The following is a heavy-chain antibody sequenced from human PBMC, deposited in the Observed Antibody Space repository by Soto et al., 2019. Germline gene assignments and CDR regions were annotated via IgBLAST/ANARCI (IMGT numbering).Heavy chain of an antibody. Sequence: PSETLSLTCAVYGGSFSCYYWSWIRQPPGKGLEWIGEINHSGSTNYNPSLKSRVTISVDTSKNQFSLKLSSVTAADTAVYYCARXGREDDFWSGYYTGIDYWGQGTLVTVSS. CDR3: ARXGREDDFWSGYYTGIDY. V-gene: IGHV4-34*01. CDR1: GGSFSCYY. J-gene: IGHJ4*02. D-gene: IGHD3-3*01. CDR2: INHSGST.